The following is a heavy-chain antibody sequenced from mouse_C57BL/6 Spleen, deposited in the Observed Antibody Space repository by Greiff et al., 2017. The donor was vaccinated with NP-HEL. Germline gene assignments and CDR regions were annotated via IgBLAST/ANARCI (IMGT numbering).Heavy chain of an antibody. CDR2: IDPSDSYT. V-gene: IGHV1-69*01. J-gene: IGHJ3*01. CDR3: ARGEAYDGPLFAY. Sequence: QVQLQQPGAELVMPGASVKLSCKASGYTFTSYWMHWVKQRPGQGLEWIGEIDPSDSYTNYHQKFKGKSTLTVDKSSSTAYMQLSSLTSEDAAVYYCARGEAYDGPLFAYWGQGTLVTGSA. CDR1: GYTFTSYW. D-gene: IGHD2-3*01.